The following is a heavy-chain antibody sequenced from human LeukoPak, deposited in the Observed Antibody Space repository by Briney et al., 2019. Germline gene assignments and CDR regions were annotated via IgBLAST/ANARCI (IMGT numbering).Heavy chain of an antibody. CDR2: IIPIFGTA. CDR1: GGTFSTYA. Sequence: ASVKVSCKASGGTFSTYAISWVRQAPGQGLEWMGGIIPIFGTANYAQKFQGRVTITADESTRTGYMEVSSLRSEDTAVYYCARAVVPATTGYFDYWGQGTRVTVSS. V-gene: IGHV1-69*13. D-gene: IGHD2-2*01. J-gene: IGHJ4*02. CDR3: ARAVVPATTGYFDY.